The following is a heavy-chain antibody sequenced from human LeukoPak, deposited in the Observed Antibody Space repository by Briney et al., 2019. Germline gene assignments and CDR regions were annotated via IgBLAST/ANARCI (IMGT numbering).Heavy chain of an antibody. D-gene: IGHD6-6*01. V-gene: IGHV4-39*01. CDR1: GGSISSSSYY. Sequence: SETLSLTCTVSGGSISSSSYYWGWIRQPPGKGLEWIGSIYYSGSTYYNLSLKSRVTISVDTSKNQFSLKLSSVTAADTAVYYCASPLEYSSSSVGYWGQGTLVTVSS. J-gene: IGHJ4*02. CDR2: IYYSGST. CDR3: ASPLEYSSSSVGY.